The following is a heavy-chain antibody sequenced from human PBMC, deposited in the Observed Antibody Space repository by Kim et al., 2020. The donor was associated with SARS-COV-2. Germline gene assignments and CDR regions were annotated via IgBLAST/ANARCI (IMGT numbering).Heavy chain of an antibody. J-gene: IGHJ4*02. V-gene: IGHV4-59*01. D-gene: IGHD6-19*01. Sequence: KYDPSIERRVTITVDTSKNQFSLKLSTGHAADTAVYYCARTSGGYTRFGYWGQGTLVTVSS. CDR3: ARTSGGYTRFGY.